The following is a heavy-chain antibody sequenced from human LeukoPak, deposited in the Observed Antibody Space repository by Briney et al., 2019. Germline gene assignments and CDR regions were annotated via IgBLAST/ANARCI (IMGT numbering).Heavy chain of an antibody. CDR1: GYTFTSRG. Sequence: ASVKVSCKASGYTFTSRGFSWLRQAPGQGLEWMRWINADSGNTNYAQKLQGRVTLTTDTSTNTAYMELRSLRSDDTAVYYCARDEVSGGWYNPWGQGTLVTVSS. CDR3: ARDEVSGGWYNP. V-gene: IGHV1-18*04. CDR2: INADSGNT. D-gene: IGHD2-15*01. J-gene: IGHJ5*02.